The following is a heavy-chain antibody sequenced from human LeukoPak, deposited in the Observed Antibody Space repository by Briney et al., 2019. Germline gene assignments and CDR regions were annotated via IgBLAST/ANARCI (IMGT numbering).Heavy chain of an antibody. D-gene: IGHD3-10*01. CDR3: AKKHERGWFGELLPLYYYYGMDV. Sequence: GGSLRLSYAASGFTFSSYGMHWVRQAPGKGLEWVAVISYDGTSKYYADSVKGRFTISRDNSKNTLYLQMNSLRAEDTAVYYCAKKHERGWFGELLPLYYYYGMDVWGQGTTVTVSS. V-gene: IGHV3-30*18. CDR1: GFTFSSYG. CDR2: ISYDGTSK. J-gene: IGHJ6*02.